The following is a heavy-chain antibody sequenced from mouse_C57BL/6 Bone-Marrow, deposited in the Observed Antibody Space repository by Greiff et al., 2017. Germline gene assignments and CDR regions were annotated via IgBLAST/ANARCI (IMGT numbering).Heavy chain of an antibody. CDR3: ARNGSSYCWYFDV. Sequence: EVKLMESGGGLVKPGGSLKLSCAASGFTFSDYGMHWVRQAPEKGLEWVAYISSGSSTIYYADTVKGRFTISRDNAKNTLFLQMTSLRSEDTAMYYCARNGSSYCWYFDVWGTGTTVTVSS. CDR2: ISSGSSTI. D-gene: IGHD1-1*01. CDR1: GFTFSDYG. J-gene: IGHJ1*03. V-gene: IGHV5-17*01.